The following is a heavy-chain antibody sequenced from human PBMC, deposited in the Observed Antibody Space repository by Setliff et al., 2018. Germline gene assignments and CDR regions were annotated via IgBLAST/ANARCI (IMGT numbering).Heavy chain of an antibody. J-gene: IGHJ4*02. CDR2: IYSSGST. Sequence: SETLSLTCAVSGYSISSGYYWSWIRQPPGKGLEWIGYIYSSGSTYYNPSLKSRVSISVDTSKTQFSLKLSSVTAADTAVYYCSAVLNGDYFDYWGQGTLVTVSS. CDR1: GYSISSGYY. V-gene: IGHV4-30-4*08. D-gene: IGHD4-17*01. CDR3: SAVLNGDYFDY.